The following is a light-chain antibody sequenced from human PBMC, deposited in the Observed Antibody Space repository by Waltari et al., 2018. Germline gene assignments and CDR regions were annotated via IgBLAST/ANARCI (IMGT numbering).Light chain of an antibody. J-gene: IGLJ3*02. CDR3: QSYDSSLSGSGV. V-gene: IGLV1-40*01. CDR2: ANP. Sequence: QSVLTQPPSVSGAPGQRVTISCTGSRSNIGAGYDVHWYQHLPGTAPKLLIYANPNRPSGVPDRFSASKSGTSASLAITGLPAEDEAEYYCQSYDSSLSGSGVFGGGTKLTVL. CDR1: RSNIGAGYD.